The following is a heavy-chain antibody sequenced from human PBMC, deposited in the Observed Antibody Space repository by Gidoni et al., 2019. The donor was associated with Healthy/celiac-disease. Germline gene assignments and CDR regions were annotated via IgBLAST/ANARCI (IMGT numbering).Heavy chain of an antibody. J-gene: IGHJ4*02. CDR1: GSTFNCCT. V-gene: IGHV3-21*01. CDR3: ASYDILTDSLDY. CDR2: ITSSSSYI. Sequence: EVQLVESGGGLAKPGGSLRLSRVASGSTFNCCTMNWVRQAPGKGLEWVSSITSSSSYIYYADSVKGRFTISRDNAKNSLYLQMNSLRAEDTAVYYCASYDILTDSLDYWGQGTLVTVSS. D-gene: IGHD3-9*01.